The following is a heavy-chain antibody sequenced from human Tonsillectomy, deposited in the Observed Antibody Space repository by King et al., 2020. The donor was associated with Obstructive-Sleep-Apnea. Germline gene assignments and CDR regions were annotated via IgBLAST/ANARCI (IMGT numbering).Heavy chain of an antibody. CDR2: INQDQSEK. Sequence: VQLVESGGGLVQPGGSLRLPCAASGFSFSNYWMSWVRQVPGKGLEWVANINQDQSEKYYLDSVKGRFTISRDNAKNSLFLQMNSLSPDDTAVYYCARDLFRPYYFDFWGQGTLVTVSS. V-gene: IGHV3-7*03. J-gene: IGHJ4*02. CDR1: GFSFSNYW. D-gene: IGHD6-6*01. CDR3: ARDLFRPYYFDF.